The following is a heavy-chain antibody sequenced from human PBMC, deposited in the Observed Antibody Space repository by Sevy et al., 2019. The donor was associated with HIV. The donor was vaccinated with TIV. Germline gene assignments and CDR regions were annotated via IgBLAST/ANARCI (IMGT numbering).Heavy chain of an antibody. Sequence: GGSLRLSCVASVFTFTSFYMHWVRQAPGKGLEWVSSITSGGDYTKYADSMKGRITISRDNAKNSLYLQVNSLRAEDTAVYYCAREGYGSGNYPFDYWGRGTLVTVSS. J-gene: IGHJ4*02. CDR2: ITSGGDYT. V-gene: IGHV3-21*01. D-gene: IGHD3-10*01. CDR1: VFTFTSFY. CDR3: AREGYGSGNYPFDY.